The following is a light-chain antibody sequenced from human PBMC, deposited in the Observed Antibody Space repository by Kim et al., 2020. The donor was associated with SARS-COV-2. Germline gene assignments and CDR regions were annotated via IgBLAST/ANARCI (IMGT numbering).Light chain of an antibody. CDR3: QQYKKWAMPWT. CDR1: QSFGSN. Sequence: EIVMTQSPATLSVSPGERATLSCRASQSFGSNLAWYQQKPGQPPRLLLYGTSIRATGIPARFRGSSAGTEFTLTTISLQSEDFAVFYCQQYKKWAMPWTFGQGTKLEI. V-gene: IGKV3-15*01. CDR2: GTS. J-gene: IGKJ2*02.